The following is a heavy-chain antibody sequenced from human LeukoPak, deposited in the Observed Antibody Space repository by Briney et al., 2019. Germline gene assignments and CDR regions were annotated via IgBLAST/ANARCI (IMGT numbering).Heavy chain of an antibody. Sequence: GGSLRLSCAASVFTFSSYSMNWVRQAPGKGLEWVSSISSSSSYIYYADSVKGRFTISRDNAKNSLYLQMNGRRAEDTAVYYCAREDWFDPWGQGTLVTVSS. CDR3: AREDWFDP. CDR2: ISSSSSYI. J-gene: IGHJ5*02. V-gene: IGHV3-21*01. CDR1: VFTFSSYS.